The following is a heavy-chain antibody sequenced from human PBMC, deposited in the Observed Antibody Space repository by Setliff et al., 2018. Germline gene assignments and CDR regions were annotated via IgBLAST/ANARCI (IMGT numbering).Heavy chain of an antibody. CDR1: GGSVRTSSYY. V-gene: IGHV4-39*01. CDR2: IYFTGNT. J-gene: IGHJ5*02. Sequence: KPSETLSLTCTVSGGSVRTSSYYWGWIRQSPGKGLEWIGSIYFTGNTYYSPSLKSRVTISADTSKNQFSLKLTSLTATDTAIYYCARHGRFYNFTDYFPNWFDPWGQGTLGTVS. D-gene: IGHD3-9*01. CDR3: ARHGRFYNFTDYFPNWFDP.